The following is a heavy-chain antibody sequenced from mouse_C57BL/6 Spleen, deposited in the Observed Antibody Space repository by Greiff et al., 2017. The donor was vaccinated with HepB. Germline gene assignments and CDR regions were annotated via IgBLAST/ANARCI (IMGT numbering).Heavy chain of an antibody. CDR3: ARGGNDGGFDY. D-gene: IGHD2-2*01. CDR1: GYTFTDYY. V-gene: IGHV1-26*01. J-gene: IGHJ2*01. CDR2: INPNNGGT. Sequence: VQLQQSGPELVKPGASVKISCKASGYTFTDYYMNWVKQSHGKSLEWIGDINPNNGGTSYNQKFKGKATLTVDKSSSTAYMELRSLTSEDSAVYYCARGGNDGGFDYWGQGTTLTVSS.